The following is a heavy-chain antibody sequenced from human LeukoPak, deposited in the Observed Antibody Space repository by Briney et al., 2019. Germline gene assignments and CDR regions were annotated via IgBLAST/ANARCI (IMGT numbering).Heavy chain of an antibody. CDR2: IYYSAST. V-gene: IGHV4-39*07. CDR1: GGSLSSSSYY. Sequence: PSETLSLTCTVSGGSLSSSSYYWGWIRQPPGKGLEGIGSIYYSASTYYNQSLKSRVTISVDTSKNQFSLKLSSVTAADTAVYYCAREARHYDSSGYYYFDYWGQGTLVTVSS. CDR3: AREARHYDSSGYYYFDY. J-gene: IGHJ4*02. D-gene: IGHD3-22*01.